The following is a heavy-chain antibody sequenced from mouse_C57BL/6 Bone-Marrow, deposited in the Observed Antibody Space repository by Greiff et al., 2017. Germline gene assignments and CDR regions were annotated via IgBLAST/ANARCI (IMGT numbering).Heavy chain of an antibody. D-gene: IGHD1-1*01. V-gene: IGHV5-6*02. CDR3: AIRCYGSSLDY. CDR2: ISSGGSYT. Sequence: DVMLVEPGGDLVKPGGSLKLSCAASGFTFSSYGMSWVRQTPDKRLEWVAPISSGGSYTYYPDSVKGRFTFSRHNAKNALYLHMSSLKSEDTAMYYCAIRCYGSSLDYWGQGTTLTVSS. CDR1: GFTFSSYG. J-gene: IGHJ2*01.